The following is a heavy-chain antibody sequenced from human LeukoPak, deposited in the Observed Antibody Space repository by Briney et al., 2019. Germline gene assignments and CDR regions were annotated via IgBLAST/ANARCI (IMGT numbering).Heavy chain of an antibody. D-gene: IGHD5-18*01. CDR1: GGSISSSYY. V-gene: IGHV4-39*02. J-gene: IGHJ4*02. CDR2: IYYSGGT. CDR3: TREGPEYSFCDY. Sequence: SETLSLTCTVYGGSISSSYYWGWIRQPAGKGLEWIGSIYYSGGTYCNPSLKSRVTISVDTSKNQFSLKLSSVTAADTAVYYCTREGPEYSFCDYWGQGTLVTVSS.